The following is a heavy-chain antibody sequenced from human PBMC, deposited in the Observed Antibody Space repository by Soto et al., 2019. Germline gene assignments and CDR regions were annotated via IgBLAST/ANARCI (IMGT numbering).Heavy chain of an antibody. CDR2: MSPNNGNA. V-gene: IGHV1-18*01. J-gene: IGHJ5*02. CDR3: ARVKDWFDP. CDR1: GFTFITYD. Sequence: ASVKVSCKASGFTFITYDFSWVRQAAGQGLEWMGWMSPNNGNANYAQKLRGRVNMTTDTSTSTAYMELRSLRSDDTAVYYCARVKDWFDPWGQGTLVTVSS.